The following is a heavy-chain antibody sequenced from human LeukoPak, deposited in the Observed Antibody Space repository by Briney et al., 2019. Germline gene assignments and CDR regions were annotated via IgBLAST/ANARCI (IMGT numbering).Heavy chain of an antibody. V-gene: IGHV4-59*08. Sequence: SETLSLTCTVSGGSISSYYWSWIRQPPGKGLEWVGYIYYSGDSNYNPSLKSRATISVDTSKSQFSLKVSSVTAADTAIYYCARHTYARPFDSWGQGTPVTVSS. CDR1: GGSISSYY. CDR2: IYYSGDS. CDR3: ARHTYARPFDS. D-gene: IGHD6-6*01. J-gene: IGHJ4*02.